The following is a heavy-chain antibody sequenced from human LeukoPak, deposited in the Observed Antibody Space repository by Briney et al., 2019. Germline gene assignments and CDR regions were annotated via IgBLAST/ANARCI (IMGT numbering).Heavy chain of an antibody. D-gene: IGHD3-22*01. CDR2: INHSGST. CDR1: GGSFSGYY. V-gene: IGHV4-34*01. J-gene: IGHJ5*02. CDR3: AREHYYDSSGYYR. Sequence: PSETLSLTFAVHGGSFSGYYWRWIRQPPGKGLEWIGEINHSGSTNYNPSLKSRVTISVDTSKNQFSLKLSSVTAADTAVYYCAREHYYDSSGYYRWGQGTLVTVSS.